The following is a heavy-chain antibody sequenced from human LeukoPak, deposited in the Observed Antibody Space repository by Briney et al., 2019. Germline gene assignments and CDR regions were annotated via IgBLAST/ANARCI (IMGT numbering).Heavy chain of an antibody. CDR2: ISSSGSTI. D-gene: IGHD4-17*01. CDR3: AKDRDYGDYGAFDI. V-gene: IGHV3-11*04. J-gene: IGHJ3*02. CDR1: GFTFSDYY. Sequence: PGGSLRLSCAASGFTFSDYYMSWIRQAPGKGLEWVSHISSSGSTIYYADSVKGRFTISRDNSKNTLYLQMNSLRAEDTAVYYCAKDRDYGDYGAFDIWGQGTMVTVSS.